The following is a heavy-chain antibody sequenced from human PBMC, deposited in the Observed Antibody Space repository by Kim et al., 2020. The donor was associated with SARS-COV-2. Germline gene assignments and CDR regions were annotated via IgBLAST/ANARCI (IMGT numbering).Heavy chain of an antibody. CDR3: ARDLGIAAAGAGDAFDI. CDR1: GFTFSSYS. V-gene: IGHV3-21*04. Sequence: GGSLRLSCAASGFTFSSYSMNWVRQAPGKGLEWVSSISSSSSYIYYADSVKGRFTISRDNAKNSLYLQMNSLRAEDTAVYYCARDLGIAAAGAGDAFDIWGQGTMVTVSS. CDR2: ISSSSSYI. J-gene: IGHJ3*02. D-gene: IGHD6-13*01.